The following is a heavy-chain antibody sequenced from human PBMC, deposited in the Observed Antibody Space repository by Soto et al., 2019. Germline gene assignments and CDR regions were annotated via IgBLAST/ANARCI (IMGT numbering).Heavy chain of an antibody. J-gene: IGHJ5*02. CDR2: INGDGSST. CDR3: AREGRGYSSGCFYLVP. CDR1: GFTFSSYW. Sequence: EVQLVESGGGLVQPGGSLRLSCAASGFTFSSYWIHWVRQAPGKGLVWVSRINGDGSSTTYADSVKGRFTISRDNAKNTLYLQMNSLRDEDTAVYYCAREGRGYSSGCFYLVPWGQGTLVTVSS. V-gene: IGHV3-74*01. D-gene: IGHD6-19*01.